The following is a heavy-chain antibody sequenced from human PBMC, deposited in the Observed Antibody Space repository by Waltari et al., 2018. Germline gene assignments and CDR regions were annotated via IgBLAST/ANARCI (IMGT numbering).Heavy chain of an antibody. CDR3: ARGVHTGRQLVLRGPTNWFDP. V-gene: IGHV1-69*14. Sequence: QVQLVQSGAEVKKPGSSVKVSCKAYGGTFSSYAISWVRQAPGPGIAWMGGSIPICGTANSAQKFQGRVTITADKSTSTAYMELSSLRSEDTAVYYCARGVHTGRQLVLRGPTNWFDPWGQGTLVTVSS. J-gene: IGHJ5*02. CDR1: GGTFSSYA. CDR2: SIPICGTA. D-gene: IGHD6-13*01.